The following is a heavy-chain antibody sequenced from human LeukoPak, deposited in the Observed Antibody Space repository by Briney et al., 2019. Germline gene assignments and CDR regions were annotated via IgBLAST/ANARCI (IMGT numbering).Heavy chain of an antibody. D-gene: IGHD1-1*01. CDR2: IYHSGST. V-gene: IGHV4-38-2*02. Sequence: SETLSLTCTVSGYSISSGYYWGWIRPPPGKGLEWIGSIYHSGSTYYNPSLKSRVTISVDTSKNHFSLKLTSVTAADTSVYYCATTGGLYAFDIWGQGTMVTVSS. J-gene: IGHJ3*02. CDR3: ATTGGLYAFDI. CDR1: GYSISSGYY.